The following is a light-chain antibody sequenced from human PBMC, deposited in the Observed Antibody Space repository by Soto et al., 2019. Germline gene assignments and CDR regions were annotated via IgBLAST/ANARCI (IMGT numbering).Light chain of an antibody. CDR2: EVT. Sequence: HSALTQPASVSGSPGQSITISCTGTSGDIGGYNYVSWYQQHPGKAPKLLISEVTNRPSGVSNRFSGSKSGNTASLTISGLLAEDEADYYCSSYTRNTTPVVFGGGTKLTVL. V-gene: IGLV2-14*01. CDR1: SGDIGGYNY. CDR3: SSYTRNTTPVV. J-gene: IGLJ2*01.